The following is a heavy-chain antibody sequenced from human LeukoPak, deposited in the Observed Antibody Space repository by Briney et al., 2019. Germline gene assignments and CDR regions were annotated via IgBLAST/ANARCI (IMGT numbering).Heavy chain of an antibody. CDR3: AKAAGTLDYFGY. CDR2: IRYDGSNK. D-gene: IGHD6-13*01. J-gene: IGHJ4*02. CDR1: GFTFSSYG. Sequence: HTGGSLRLSCAASGFTFSSYGMHWVGQAPGKGLEWVAFIRYDGSNKYYADSVKGRFTISRDNSKNTLYLQMNSLRAEDTAVYYCAKAAGTLDYFGYWGQGTLVTVSS. V-gene: IGHV3-30*02.